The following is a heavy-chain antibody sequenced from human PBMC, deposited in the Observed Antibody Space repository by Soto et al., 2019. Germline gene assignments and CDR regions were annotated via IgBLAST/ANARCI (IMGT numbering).Heavy chain of an antibody. Sequence: EVQLVESGGGLVQPGGSLRLSCAASGFTFSDYWMHWVRQAPGKGLVWVSRINSDGSGRSYADSVKGRFTISRDNAKNTLYLQMNSLRGEDTDVYYCASDPGRRYDSGPLDSWGQGSLVTVSS. CDR2: INSDGSGR. D-gene: IGHD5-12*01. CDR1: GFTFSDYW. J-gene: IGHJ4*02. V-gene: IGHV3-74*01. CDR3: ASDPGRRYDSGPLDS.